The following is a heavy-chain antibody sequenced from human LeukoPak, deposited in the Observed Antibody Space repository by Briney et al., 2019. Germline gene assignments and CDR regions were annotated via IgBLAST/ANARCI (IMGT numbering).Heavy chain of an antibody. CDR2: VYYSGNT. Sequence: SETLSLTCTVSGGSISSYYWSWIRQPPGKGLEWIGYVYYSGNTNYNPSLKSRVTISVDTSKNQFSLKLSSVTAADTAVYYCARGGGYDYFDYWGQGTLVTVSS. V-gene: IGHV4-59*01. CDR1: GGSISSYY. J-gene: IGHJ4*02. CDR3: ARGGGYDYFDY. D-gene: IGHD5-12*01.